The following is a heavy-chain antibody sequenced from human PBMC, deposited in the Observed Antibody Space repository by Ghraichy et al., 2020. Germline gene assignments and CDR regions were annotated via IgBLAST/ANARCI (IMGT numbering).Heavy chain of an antibody. CDR2: IKQDGSDT. Sequence: GGSLRLSCAASGFTFSTYWMGWVRQAPGKGLEWVANIKQDGSDTNYIDSVKGRFTISRDNTKNSVYLQTNSLRAEDTAVYYCARGFGETAVIAPFEYWGQGTLVAVSS. CDR3: ARGFGETAVIAPFEY. D-gene: IGHD2-21*01. CDR1: GFTFSTYW. V-gene: IGHV3-7*01. J-gene: IGHJ4*02.